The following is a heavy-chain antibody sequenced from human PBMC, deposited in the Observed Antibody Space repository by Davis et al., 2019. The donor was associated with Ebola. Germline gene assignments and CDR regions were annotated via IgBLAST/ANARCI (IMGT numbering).Heavy chain of an antibody. CDR3: ARESSGYDFGFGYYYDMDV. Sequence: PGGSLRLSCAASGFTFSSYAMHWVRRAPGKGLEWVSSISSSSSYIYYADSVKGRFTISRDNAKNSLYLQMNSLRAEDTAVYYCARESSGYDFGFGYYYDMDVWGQGTTVTVSS. V-gene: IGHV3-21*01. D-gene: IGHD5-12*01. CDR2: ISSSSSYI. CDR1: GFTFSSYA. J-gene: IGHJ6*02.